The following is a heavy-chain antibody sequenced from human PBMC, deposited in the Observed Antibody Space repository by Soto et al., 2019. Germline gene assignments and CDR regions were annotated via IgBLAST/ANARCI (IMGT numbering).Heavy chain of an antibody. CDR3: AKKGGGASIDFWRANWFDP. J-gene: IGHJ5*02. CDR1: GGMFSDYT. D-gene: IGHD3-3*01. V-gene: IGHV1-69*06. Sequence: QVQLVQSGAVVKKPGSSVTVSCKASGGMFSDYTISWVRQAPGQGLEWMGGIIPIFGGPHYAQKFQGRVTNTADKPRSAVYLEVRDLTSEDTAVYYWAKKGGGASIDFWRANWFDPWGQGTLVTVSS. CDR2: IIPIFGGP.